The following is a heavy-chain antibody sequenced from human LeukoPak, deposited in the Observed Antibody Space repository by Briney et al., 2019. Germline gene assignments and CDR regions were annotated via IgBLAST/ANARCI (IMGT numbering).Heavy chain of an antibody. CDR1: GGSISSYY. CDR3: ARTPYDFWSGYYTTSPPYYFDY. J-gene: IGHJ4*02. Sequence: SETLSLTCTVSGGSISSYYWSWIRQPPGKGLEWIGYIYYSGSTNYNPSLKSRVTISVDTSKNQFSLKLSSVTAADTAVYYCARTPYDFWSGYYTTSPPYYFDYWGQGTLVTVSS. CDR2: IYYSGST. D-gene: IGHD3-3*01. V-gene: IGHV4-59*01.